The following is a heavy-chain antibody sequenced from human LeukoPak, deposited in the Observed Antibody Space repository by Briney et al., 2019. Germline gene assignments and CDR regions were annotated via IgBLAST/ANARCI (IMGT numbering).Heavy chain of an antibody. CDR2: IYHSGNT. Sequence: PSETLSLTCNVSGDSITDYYWSWIRQPPGKGLEWIGFIYHSGNTNYNPSLASRVTLSLDTSKTQLSLRLTSVTAADTAVYYCAREEGIAAAGALEYWGQGILVTVSS. J-gene: IGHJ4*02. CDR3: AREEGIAAAGALEY. D-gene: IGHD6-13*01. V-gene: IGHV4-59*01. CDR1: GDSITDYY.